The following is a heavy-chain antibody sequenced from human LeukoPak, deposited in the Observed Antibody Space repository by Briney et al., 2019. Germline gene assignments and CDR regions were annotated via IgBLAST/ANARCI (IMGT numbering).Heavy chain of an antibody. Sequence: GGSLRLSCAASGFAFSSYSMNWVRQAPGKGLEWVSSISSSSSYIYYADSVKGRFTISRDNAKNSLYLQMNSLRAEDTAVYYCARAGLYCSSTSCYTKGLDYWGQGTLVTVSS. CDR3: ARAGLYCSSTSCYTKGLDY. V-gene: IGHV3-21*01. D-gene: IGHD2-2*02. J-gene: IGHJ4*02. CDR2: ISSSSSYI. CDR1: GFAFSSYS.